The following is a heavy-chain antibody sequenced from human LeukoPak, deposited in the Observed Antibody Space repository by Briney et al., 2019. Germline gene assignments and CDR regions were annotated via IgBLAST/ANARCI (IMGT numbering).Heavy chain of an antibody. J-gene: IGHJ4*02. Sequence: PGGSLRLFCAASGFTFSSYWMHWVRQAPGKGLVWVSRINSDGSSTSYADSVKGRFTISRDNAKNTLYLQMNSLRAEDTAVYHCARLRDGYNSEIDYWGQGTLVTVSS. D-gene: IGHD5-24*01. V-gene: IGHV3-74*01. CDR2: INSDGSST. CDR3: ARLRDGYNSEIDY. CDR1: GFTFSSYW.